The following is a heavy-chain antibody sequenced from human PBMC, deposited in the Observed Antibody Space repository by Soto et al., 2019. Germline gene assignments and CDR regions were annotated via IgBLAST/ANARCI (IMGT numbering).Heavy chain of an antibody. CDR3: ARDKGRVRGQKAFDI. Sequence: ASETLSLTCTVSGGSISSGGYYWSWIRQHPGKGLEWIGYIYYSGSTYYNPSLKSRVTISVDTSKNQFSLKLSSVTAADTAVYYCARDKGRVRGQKAFDIWGQGTMVTVSS. D-gene: IGHD3-10*01. CDR1: GGSISSGGYY. V-gene: IGHV4-31*03. CDR2: IYYSGST. J-gene: IGHJ3*02.